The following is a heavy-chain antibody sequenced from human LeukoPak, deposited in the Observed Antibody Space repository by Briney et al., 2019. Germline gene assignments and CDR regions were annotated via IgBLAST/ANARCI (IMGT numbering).Heavy chain of an antibody. CDR1: GGSISGYY. D-gene: IGHD2-15*01. J-gene: IGHJ3*02. V-gene: IGHV4-59*12. Sequence: PSETLSLTCTVSGGSISGYYWSWIRQPPGKGLEWIGYIYYSGSTNYNPSLKSRVTISVDTSKNQFSLQLNSVTPEDTAVYYCAREVVAGDDAFDIWGQGTMVAVSS. CDR2: IYYSGST. CDR3: AREVVAGDDAFDI.